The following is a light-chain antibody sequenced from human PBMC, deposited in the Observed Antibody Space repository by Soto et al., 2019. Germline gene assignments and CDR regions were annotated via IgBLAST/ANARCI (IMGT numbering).Light chain of an antibody. CDR3: QQYNNWWT. V-gene: IGKV3-15*01. CDR2: GAS. J-gene: IGKJ1*01. CDR1: QSVDSN. Sequence: EIVLTQSPGTVSLSPGERATLSCRASQSVDSNLAWYQQKPGQAPRLLIYGASTRATGISARFSGSGSGTEFTLTISSLQSEDFGVYYCQQYNNWWTFGQGTKVDIK.